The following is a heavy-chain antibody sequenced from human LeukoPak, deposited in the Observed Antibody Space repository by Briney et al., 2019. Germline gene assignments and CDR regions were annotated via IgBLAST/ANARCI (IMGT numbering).Heavy chain of an antibody. CDR2: IIPIFGAA. CDR3: ARGWDYDSGGRPTAYVY. J-gene: IGHJ4*02. Sequence: ASVKVSCKASGGTFSNYAINWVRQAPGQGLEWMGGIIPIFGAANYAQKFQGRVTITADKSTSTVYMELNSLKSEDTAVYHCARGWDYDSGGRPTAYVYWGQGTLVTVSS. V-gene: IGHV1-69*06. D-gene: IGHD3-22*01. CDR1: GGTFSNYA.